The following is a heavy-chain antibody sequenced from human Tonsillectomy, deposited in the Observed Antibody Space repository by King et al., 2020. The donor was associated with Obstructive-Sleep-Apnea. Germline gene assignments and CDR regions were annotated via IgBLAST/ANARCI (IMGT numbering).Heavy chain of an antibody. D-gene: IGHD6-13*01. CDR2: IYFNGRT. CDR1: GGSISSSSYN. Sequence: QVQLQESGPGLVKPSDTLSLTCTVSGGSISSSSYNWGWIRQPPGKGLEWIGSIYFNGRTHYSPSLNSRVTILVETPKNQFSLKGSSVTAADTAVYYCARERAAGASWFDPWGQGTLVTVSS. V-gene: IGHV4-39*07. CDR3: ARERAAGASWFDP. J-gene: IGHJ5*02.